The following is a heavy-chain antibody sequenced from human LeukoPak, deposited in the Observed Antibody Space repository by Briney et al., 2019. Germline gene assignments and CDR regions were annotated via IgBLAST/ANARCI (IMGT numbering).Heavy chain of an antibody. D-gene: IGHD6-13*01. V-gene: IGHV3-23*01. J-gene: IGHJ4*02. Sequence: GGSLRLSCAASGFTFSSYTMNWVRQAPGKGLEWVSSISGSDGRTFYADSVKGRFTISRDNSKDTLYLQMNSLRAEDTAVYYCAKAAGSGGSWYVVFDYWGQGTLVTVSS. CDR3: AKAAGSGGSWYVVFDY. CDR1: GFTFSSYT. CDR2: ISGSDGRT.